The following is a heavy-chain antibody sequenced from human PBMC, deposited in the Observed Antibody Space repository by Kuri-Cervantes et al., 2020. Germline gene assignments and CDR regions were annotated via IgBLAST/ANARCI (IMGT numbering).Heavy chain of an antibody. CDR2: IYWNDDE. J-gene: IGHJ6*02. V-gene: IGHV2-5*01. CDR3: ARTTLRYFDWSRGYYGMDV. Sequence: SGPTLVKPTQTLTLTCTFSGFSLTTSGVAVGWIRQPPGKALDWLALIYWNDDERYSPSLMGSLTITKDTSKNQVVLTMTNMDPVDTATYYCARTTLRYFDWSRGYYGMDVWGQGTTVTVSS. CDR1: GFSLTTSGVA. D-gene: IGHD3-9*01.